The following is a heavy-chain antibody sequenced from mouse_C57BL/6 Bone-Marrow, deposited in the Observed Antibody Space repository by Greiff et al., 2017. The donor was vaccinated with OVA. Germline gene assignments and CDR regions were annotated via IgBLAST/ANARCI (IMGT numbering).Heavy chain of an antibody. D-gene: IGHD2-4*01. J-gene: IGHJ4*01. V-gene: IGHV1-55*01. CDR1: GYTFTSYW. CDR3: ALIYYDYDDAMDY. CDR2: IYPGSGST. Sequence: QVQLQQPGAELVKPGASVKMSCKASGYTFTSYWITWVKQRPGQGLEWIGDIYPGSGSTNYNEKFKSKATLTVDTSSSTAYMQLSSLTSEDSAVYDCALIYYDYDDAMDYWGQGTSVTVSS.